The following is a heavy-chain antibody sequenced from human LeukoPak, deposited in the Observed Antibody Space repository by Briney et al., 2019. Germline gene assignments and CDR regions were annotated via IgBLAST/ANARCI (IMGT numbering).Heavy chain of an antibody. CDR3: ARSTKYYDILTGLDY. J-gene: IGHJ4*02. CDR1: GYTFTVYY. CDR2: INPNSGGT. Sequence: ASVKVSCKASGYTFTVYYMHWVRQAPGQGLEWMGWINPNSGGTNYAQKFQGRVTMTRDTSISTAYMELSRLRSDDTAVYYCARSTKYYDILTGLDYWGQGTLVTVSS. D-gene: IGHD3-9*01. V-gene: IGHV1-2*02.